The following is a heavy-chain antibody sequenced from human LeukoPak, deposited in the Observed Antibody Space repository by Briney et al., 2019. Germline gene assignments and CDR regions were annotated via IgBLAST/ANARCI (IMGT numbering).Heavy chain of an antibody. Sequence: GGSLRLSCAASGLTFSSCNMNWVRQAPGKGLEWVSSISSSSSFIYYADSVKGRFTISRDNAKNSLYQQMNSLRAEDTAVYYCASRSGGYYFDFWGQGTLVTVSS. J-gene: IGHJ4*02. D-gene: IGHD1-26*01. CDR3: ASRSGGYYFDF. CDR1: GLTFSSCN. V-gene: IGHV3-21*01. CDR2: ISSSSSFI.